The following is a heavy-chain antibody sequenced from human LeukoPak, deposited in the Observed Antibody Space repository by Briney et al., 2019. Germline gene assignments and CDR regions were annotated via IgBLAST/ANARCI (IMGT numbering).Heavy chain of an antibody. V-gene: IGHV1-8*02. D-gene: IGHD5-24*01. CDR2: MNPNSGNT. CDR1: GYTFTGYY. J-gene: IGHJ6*04. Sequence: ASVKVSCKASGYTFTGYYMHWVRQAPGQGLEWMGWMNPNSGNTGYAQKFQGRVTMTRNTSISTAYMELSSLRSEDTAVYYCARASRWQGEVWGKGTTVTISS. CDR3: ARASRWQGEV.